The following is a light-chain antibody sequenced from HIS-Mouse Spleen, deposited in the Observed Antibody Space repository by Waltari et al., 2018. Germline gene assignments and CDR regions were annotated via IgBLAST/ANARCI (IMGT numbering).Light chain of an antibody. V-gene: IGLV3-10*01. CDR1: ALQTTY. J-gene: IGLJ2*01. CDR3: YSTDSSGNHRV. Sequence: SYELTQPPSVSVSQGQTASITCPGDALQTTYAHWSQQKSGQAPVLAIYEDSKRPSGIPERFSGSSSGTMATLTISGAQVEDEADYYCYSTDSSGNHRVFGGGTKLTVL. CDR2: EDS.